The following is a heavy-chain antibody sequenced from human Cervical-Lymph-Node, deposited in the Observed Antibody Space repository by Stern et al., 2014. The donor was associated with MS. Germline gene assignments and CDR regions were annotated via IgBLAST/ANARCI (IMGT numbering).Heavy chain of an antibody. V-gene: IGHV1-18*01. D-gene: IGHD1-26*01. J-gene: IGHJ3*02. CDR2: ISAYNGNT. Sequence: MQLVQSGAEVKKPGASVKVSCKASGYTFTSYGISWVRQAPGQGLEWMGWISAYNGNTNYAQKLQGRVTMTTDTSTGTAYWSLRSLRLEARAVYYCRRGLLVSGNAFEIWGQGTRVPVS. CDR1: GYTFTSYG. CDR3: RRGLLVSGNAFEI.